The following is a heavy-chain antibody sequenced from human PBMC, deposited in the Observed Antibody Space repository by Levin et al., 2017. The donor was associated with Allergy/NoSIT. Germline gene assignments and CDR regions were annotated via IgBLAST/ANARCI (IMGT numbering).Heavy chain of an antibody. CDR3: ARELMAKDSNYFYGMDV. CDR2: INPNSGGT. V-gene: IGHV1-2*02. D-gene: IGHD5-24*01. Sequence: PVASVKVSCQASGYTFTGQYMYWVRQAPGQGLELMGWINPNSGGTNYAQKFQGRVSMTRDTSISTAYMELRRLNSDDTAVYYCARELMAKDSNYFYGMDVWGQGTTVTVS. CDR1: GYTFTGQY. J-gene: IGHJ6*02.